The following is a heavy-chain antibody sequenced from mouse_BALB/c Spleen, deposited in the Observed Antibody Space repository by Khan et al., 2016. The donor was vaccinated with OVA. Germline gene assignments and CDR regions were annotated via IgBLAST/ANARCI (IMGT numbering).Heavy chain of an antibody. V-gene: IGHV1S135*01. J-gene: IGHJ3*01. Sequence: EVQLQESGPELMKPGASVKISCKASGYSFTTYYINWVKQSHGKSLEWIGYIDPFNGSTTYNQKFKGKATLTVDKSSSTAYMHLSSLTSEDSAVLYCARHGTSSWFAYWGQATLVTVSA. D-gene: IGHD1-1*01. CDR1: GYSFTTYY. CDR2: IDPFNGST. CDR3: ARHGTSSWFAY.